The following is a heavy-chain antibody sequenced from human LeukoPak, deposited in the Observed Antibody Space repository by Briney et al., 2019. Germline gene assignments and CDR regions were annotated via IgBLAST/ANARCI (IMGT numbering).Heavy chain of an antibody. J-gene: IGHJ3*02. CDR2: VYYSGST. CDR1: GGSISRYY. D-gene: IGHD3-10*01. Sequence: SETLSLTCTVSGGSISRYYWSWIRQPPGKGLEWIGYVYYSGSTTYNPSLKSRVTMPVDTSKNQFSLKLTSVTAADTAVYYCARVGGIPLGAFDIWGQGTMVTVSS. CDR3: ARVGGIPLGAFDI. V-gene: IGHV4-59*12.